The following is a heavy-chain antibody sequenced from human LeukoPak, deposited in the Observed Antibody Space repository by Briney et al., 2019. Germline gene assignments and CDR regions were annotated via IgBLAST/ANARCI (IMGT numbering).Heavy chain of an antibody. D-gene: IGHD4-17*01. J-gene: IGHJ4*02. CDR3: ARDCSYGDLQTGGNFDY. V-gene: IGHV7-4-1*02. CDR1: GYTFSSYA. CDR2: INTSTGNP. Sequence: ASVKVSCKASGYTFSSYAMNWVRQAPGQGLEWMGWINTSTGNPTYAQGFTGRFVFSLDTSVSTAYLQISSLKAEDTAVYYCARDCSYGDLQTGGNFDYWGQGTLVTVSS.